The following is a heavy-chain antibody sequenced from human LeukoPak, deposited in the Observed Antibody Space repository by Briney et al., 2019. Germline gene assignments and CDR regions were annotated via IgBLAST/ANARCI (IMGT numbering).Heavy chain of an antibody. D-gene: IGHD6-19*01. CDR3: ARAVAGYFDY. CDR1: GDSISSDY. J-gene: IGHJ4*02. CDR2: IYYTGST. V-gene: IGHV4-59*12. Sequence: EPSETLSLTCAVSGDSISSDYWSWVRQPPGKGLEWIGYIYYTGSTNYNPSLKSRVTISVDTSKNQFSLKLSSVTAADTAVYYCARAVAGYFDYWGQGTLVTVSS.